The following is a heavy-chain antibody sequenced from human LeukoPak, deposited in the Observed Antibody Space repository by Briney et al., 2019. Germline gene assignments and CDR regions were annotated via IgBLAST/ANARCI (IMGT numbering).Heavy chain of an antibody. CDR2: INYCGRT. J-gene: IGHJ4*02. CDR1: GGSISSYY. D-gene: IGHD6-13*01. Sequence: SETLSLTCTVSGGSISSYYWSWIRQPPGKEPQWIGYINYCGRTNYNPSLRSRVTISVDTSKNQFSLKLDSLTAADTAIYYCARVSVIAAAALHFDNWGQGTLVTVSS. CDR3: ARVSVIAAAALHFDN. V-gene: IGHV4-59*01.